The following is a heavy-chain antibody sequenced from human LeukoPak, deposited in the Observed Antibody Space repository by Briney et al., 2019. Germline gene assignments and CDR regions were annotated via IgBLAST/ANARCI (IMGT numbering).Heavy chain of an antibody. CDR2: INHSGST. V-gene: IGHV4-34*01. CDR3: ARGPRVLDY. CDR1: GGSFSGYY. Sequence: PSETLSLTCAVCGGSFSGYYWSWIRQPPGKGLEWIGEINHSGSTNYNPSLKSRVTISVDTSKNQFSLKLSSVTAADTAVYYCARGPRVLDYWGQGTLVTVSS. J-gene: IGHJ4*02.